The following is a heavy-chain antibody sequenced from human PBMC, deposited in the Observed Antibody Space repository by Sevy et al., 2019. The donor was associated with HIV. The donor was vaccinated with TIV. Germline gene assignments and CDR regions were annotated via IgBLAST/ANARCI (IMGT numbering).Heavy chain of an antibody. J-gene: IGHJ3*02. CDR2: IHPVDSET. Sequence: GESLKISCKGSGYIFPSYWIGWVRQMPGKGLEWMGIIHPVDSETRYSPSFQGLVTISADKSTGTAYLQWSSLQASDTAMYYCARRRIVVVVGAAHHDAFDIWGQGTMVTVSS. CDR1: GYIFPSYW. V-gene: IGHV5-51*01. CDR3: ARRRIVVVVGAAHHDAFDI. D-gene: IGHD2-15*01.